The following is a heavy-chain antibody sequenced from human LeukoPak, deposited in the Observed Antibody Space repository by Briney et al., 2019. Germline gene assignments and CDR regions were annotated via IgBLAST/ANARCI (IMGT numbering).Heavy chain of an antibody. V-gene: IGHV4-38-2*01. Sequence: SETLSLTCAVSGYSISSGYYWGWIRQPPGKGLEWIGSIYHSGSTYYNPSLKSRVTISVDTSKNQFSLKLSSVTAADTAVYYCTSLTDIGXGWQFDYWGXXXLVTVS. J-gene: IGHJ4*01. CDR3: TSLTDIGXGWQFDY. D-gene: IGHD6-19*01. CDR1: GYSISSGYY. CDR2: IYHSGST.